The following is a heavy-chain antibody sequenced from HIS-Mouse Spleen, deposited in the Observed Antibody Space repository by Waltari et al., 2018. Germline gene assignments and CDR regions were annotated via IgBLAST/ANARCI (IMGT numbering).Heavy chain of an antibody. CDR2: IYYSGST. Sequence: QLQLQESGPGLVKPSETLSLTCTVPGGSISSSRYYWGWFRKPPGKGLEWIGSIYYSGSTYYNPSLKSRVTISVDTSKNQFSLKLSSVTAADTAVYYCARDPRSTGTTYFDYWGQGTLVTVSS. J-gene: IGHJ4*02. V-gene: IGHV4-39*07. CDR3: ARDPRSTGTTYFDY. CDR1: GGSISSSRYY. D-gene: IGHD1-7*01.